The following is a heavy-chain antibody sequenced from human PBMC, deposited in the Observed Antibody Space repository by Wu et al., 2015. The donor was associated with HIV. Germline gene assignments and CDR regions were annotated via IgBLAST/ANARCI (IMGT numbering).Heavy chain of an antibody. CDR3: ARHVKXERWLQLDYYYGMDV. CDR1: GYTFTTYA. V-gene: IGHV1-69*05. CDR2: IIPIFGTA. D-gene: IGHD5-24*01. J-gene: IGHJ6*02. Sequence: QVQLVQSGAEVKKPGASVKVSCKASGYTFTTYAINWVRQAPGQGLEWMGGIIPIFGTANYAQKFQGRVTITTDESTSTAYMELSSLRSEDTAVYYCARHVKXERWLQLDYYYGMDVWGQGTTVTVSS.